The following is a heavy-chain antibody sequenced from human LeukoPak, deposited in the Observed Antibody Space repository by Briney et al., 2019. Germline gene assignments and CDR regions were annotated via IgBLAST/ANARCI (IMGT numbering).Heavy chain of an antibody. CDR2: ISNGGAST. D-gene: IGHD3-16*01. CDR1: GFTFVSYA. Sequence: PGGSLRLSCAASGFTFVSYAMSWVRQAPGKGLEGVSGISNGGASTYYADSVKGRFTISRDNSKSTLFLQMNSLRAEDTAVYYCAKYRVGVSSPVDYWGQGTLVSVSS. CDR3: AKYRVGVSSPVDY. V-gene: IGHV3-23*01. J-gene: IGHJ4*02.